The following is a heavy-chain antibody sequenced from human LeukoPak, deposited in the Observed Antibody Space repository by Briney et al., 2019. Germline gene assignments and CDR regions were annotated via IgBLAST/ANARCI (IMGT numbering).Heavy chain of an antibody. CDR3: ARPWEITMSERSYNWFDS. D-gene: IGHD1-26*01. CDR1: GYTFTAYY. V-gene: IGHV1-2*02. CDR2: INPNSGGT. J-gene: IGHJ5*01. Sequence: ASVKVSCKASGYTFTAYYIHWVRQAPGQGLEWMGRINPNSGGTNYAQKFQGRVTMTRDTSISTAYMELSRLRSDDTAVYFCARPWEITMSERSYNWFDSWGQGTLVTVSS.